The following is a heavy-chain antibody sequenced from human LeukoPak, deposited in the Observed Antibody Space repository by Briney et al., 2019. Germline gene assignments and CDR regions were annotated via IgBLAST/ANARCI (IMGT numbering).Heavy chain of an antibody. CDR3: ARERSTYYFDY. Sequence: GGSLRLSCAAPGFTFSSYSMNWVRQAPGKGLEWVSYISSSSSTIYYADSVKGRFTISRDNAKNSLYLQMNSLRAEDTAVYYCARERSTYYFDYWGQGTLVTVSS. J-gene: IGHJ4*02. CDR1: GFTFSSYS. CDR2: ISSSSSTI. V-gene: IGHV3-48*01.